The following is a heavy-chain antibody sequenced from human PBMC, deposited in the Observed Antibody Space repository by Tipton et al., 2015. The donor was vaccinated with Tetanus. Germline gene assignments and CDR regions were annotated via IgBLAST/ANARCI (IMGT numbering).Heavy chain of an antibody. D-gene: IGHD3-16*02. Sequence: GSLRLSCAASGFSITDSGLHWVRQAPGLRLEWLAFIGHEGTPKLYAGSVKGRFTISRDYSKNTLYLQMNSLRAEDTAVYYCAKENGYNYYYYGMDVWGQGTTVTVSS. J-gene: IGHJ6*02. V-gene: IGHV3-30*02. CDR2: IGHEGTPK. CDR3: AKENGYNYYYYGMDV. CDR1: GFSITDSG.